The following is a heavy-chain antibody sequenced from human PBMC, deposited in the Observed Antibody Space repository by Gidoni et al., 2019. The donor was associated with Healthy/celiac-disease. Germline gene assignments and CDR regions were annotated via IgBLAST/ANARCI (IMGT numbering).Heavy chain of an antibody. CDR2: ISGSGGST. V-gene: IGHV3-23*01. Sequence: LEWVSAISGSGGSTYYADSGKGRFTISRHNSKNTLYLQLNSLRAEDTAVYYCAKDVFSKANHYYDSSGSRFDPWGQGTLVTVSS. J-gene: IGHJ5*02. CDR3: AKDVFSKANHYYDSSGSRFDP. D-gene: IGHD3-22*01.